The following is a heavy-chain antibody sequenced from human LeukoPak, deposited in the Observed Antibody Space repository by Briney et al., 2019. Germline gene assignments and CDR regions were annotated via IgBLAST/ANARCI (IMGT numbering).Heavy chain of an antibody. Sequence: GASVKVSCKASGGTFSSYAISWVRQAPGQGLEWMGGIIPIFGTANYAQKFQGRVTITADESTSTAYMELSSLRSEDTAVYYCASCLGDYYYMDVWGKGTTVTVSS. V-gene: IGHV1-69*13. CDR2: IIPIFGTA. J-gene: IGHJ6*03. CDR1: GGTFSSYA. CDR3: ASCLGDYYYMDV. D-gene: IGHD3-16*01.